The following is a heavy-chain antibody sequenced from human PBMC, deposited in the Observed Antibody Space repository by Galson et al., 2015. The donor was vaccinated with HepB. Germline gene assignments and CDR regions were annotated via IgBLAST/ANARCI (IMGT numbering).Heavy chain of an antibody. CDR1: GFTFSTYS. CDR3: ARQSGRWLQLALDY. CDR2: ISSSSSYI. J-gene: IGHJ4*02. D-gene: IGHD5-24*01. Sequence: SLRLSCAASGFTFSTYSMNWVRQAPGKGLEWVSSISSSSSYIYYADSVKGRFTISRDNAKNSLYLQMNSLRAEDTAVYYCARQSGRWLQLALDYWGQGTLVTVSS. V-gene: IGHV3-21*01.